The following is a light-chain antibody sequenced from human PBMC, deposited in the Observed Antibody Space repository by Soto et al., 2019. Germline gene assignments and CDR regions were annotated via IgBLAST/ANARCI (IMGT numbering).Light chain of an antibody. J-gene: IGLJ3*02. Sequence: QSVLTQPRSVSGSPGQSVTMSCTGTSSDVGRYTYVSWYQQHPGKAPKLIIYNVTKRPSGVPDRLSGSKSGNTASLTISGLQAEDEADYYCCSYAGTYTFWVFGGGTKLTV. CDR1: SSDVGRYTY. CDR2: NVT. CDR3: CSYAGTYTFWV. V-gene: IGLV2-11*01.